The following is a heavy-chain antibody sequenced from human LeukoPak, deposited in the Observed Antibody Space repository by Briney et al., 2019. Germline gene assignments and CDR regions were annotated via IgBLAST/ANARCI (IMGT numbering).Heavy chain of an antibody. CDR2: ISYDGSNK. Sequence: GGSLRLSCAASGFTFSSYAMSWVRRAPGKGLEWVAVISYDGSNKYYADSVKGRFTISRDNSKNTLYLQMNSLRAEDTAVYYCARGLRAYYYYGMDVWGQGTTVTVSS. V-gene: IGHV3-30*04. D-gene: IGHD3-3*01. CDR3: ARGLRAYYYYGMDV. J-gene: IGHJ6*02. CDR1: GFTFSSYA.